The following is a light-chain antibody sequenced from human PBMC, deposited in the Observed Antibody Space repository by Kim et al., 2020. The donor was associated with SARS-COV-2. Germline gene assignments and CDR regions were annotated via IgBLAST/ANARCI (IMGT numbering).Light chain of an antibody. CDR3: QQRSKWPPFT. Sequence: SPRETATLSCRASQSVDNFLAWYQQKPGQPPRLVIYDAFIRATDTPDRFSGSGYGTDFTLTINNLEPEDFAVYYCQQRSKWPPFTFGQGTKLEI. CDR2: DAF. CDR1: QSVDNF. J-gene: IGKJ2*01. V-gene: IGKV3-11*01.